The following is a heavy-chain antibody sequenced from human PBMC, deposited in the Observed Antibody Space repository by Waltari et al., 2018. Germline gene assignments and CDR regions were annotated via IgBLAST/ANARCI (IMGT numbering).Heavy chain of an antibody. Sequence: QVQLVESGGGVVQPGRSLRLSCAASGFTFSSYAMHWVRQAPGKGLEWVAVISYDGSNKYYADSVKGRFTISRDNSKNTLYLQMNSLRAEDTAVYYCARDHAVAGTDYWGQGTLFTVSS. J-gene: IGHJ4*02. CDR3: ARDHAVAGTDY. CDR1: GFTFSSYA. V-gene: IGHV3-30-3*01. D-gene: IGHD6-19*01. CDR2: ISYDGSNK.